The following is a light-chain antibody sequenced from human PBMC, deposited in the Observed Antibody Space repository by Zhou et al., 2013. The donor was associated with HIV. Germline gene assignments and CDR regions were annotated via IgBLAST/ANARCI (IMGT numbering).Light chain of an antibody. V-gene: IGKV1-9*01. Sequence: DIQLTQSPSFLSASVGDRVTITCRASQDISSYLAWYQQVPGMAPKLLIYAASTLQSGAPSRISGSGSGTEFTLTISSLQPEDFATYYCQQVKSYPITFGQGTRLEIK. J-gene: IGKJ5*01. CDR3: QQVKSYPIT. CDR1: QDISSY. CDR2: AAS.